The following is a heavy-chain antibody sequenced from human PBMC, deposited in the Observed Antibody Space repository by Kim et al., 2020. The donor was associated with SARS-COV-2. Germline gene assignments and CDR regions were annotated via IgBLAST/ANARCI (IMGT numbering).Heavy chain of an antibody. Sequence: ASVKVSCKGSGYSFSTYGMNWVRQAPGQGLEWMGWMNPETGKSTYAQGFTGRFVFSLDTSGSTAYLQISTLEVEDTAVYFCARTNILTSYYSRRMYSFDYWGQGTLVTVSS. V-gene: IGHV7-4-1*02. CDR3: ARTNILTSYYSRRMYSFDY. CDR2: MNPETGKS. D-gene: IGHD3-9*01. J-gene: IGHJ4*02. CDR1: GYSFSTYG.